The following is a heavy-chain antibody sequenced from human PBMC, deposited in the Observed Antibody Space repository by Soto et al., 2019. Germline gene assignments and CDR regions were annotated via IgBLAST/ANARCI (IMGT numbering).Heavy chain of an antibody. V-gene: IGHV1-2*05. CDR2: INPNNGDT. CDR1: GYFFTSHS. Sequence: QVQLVQSGDEVEQPGASVKVSCKTSGYFFTSHSIHWVRLAPGRGLEWMGRINPNNGDTNSPQQFQGRVTMTSDTSISTADMEMSGLRSDDTDLYYCAREFTYGGGSFSLGLWGQGTLVTVSS. J-gene: IGHJ4*02. CDR3: AREFTYGGGSFSLGL. D-gene: IGHD3-10*01.